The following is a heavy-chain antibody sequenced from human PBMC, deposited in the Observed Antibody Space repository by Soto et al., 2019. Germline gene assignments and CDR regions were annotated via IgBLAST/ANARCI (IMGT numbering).Heavy chain of an antibody. V-gene: IGHV4-31*03. CDR1: GGSISSGGYY. Sequence: VQLQESGPGLVKPSQNLSLTCTVSGGSISSGGYYWSWIRQHPGKGLEWMGSIYYSGSTYYNPSPKSRVIASVDTHNYQFSLKLSGVTASDTAVYCCTRGVLPWCQGTLVTVSS. CDR3: TRGVLP. D-gene: IGHD3-16*01. CDR2: IYYSGST. J-gene: IGHJ4*02.